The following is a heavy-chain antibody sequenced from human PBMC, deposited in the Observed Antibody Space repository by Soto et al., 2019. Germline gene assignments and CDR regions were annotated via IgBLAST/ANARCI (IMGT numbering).Heavy chain of an antibody. CDR3: ASSQKGYNWNYFDH. J-gene: IGHJ4*02. Sequence: SETLSLTCAVSGGSISGSYYYWGWLRQSPGRGPEWIGSVFYTGFTSYNPSLESRVSVSVDTSKNQFSLKVSAVTATDTAVYYCASSQKGYNWNYFDHWGQGALVTVSS. V-gene: IGHV4-39*01. CDR2: VFYTGFT. D-gene: IGHD1-20*01. CDR1: GGSISGSYYY.